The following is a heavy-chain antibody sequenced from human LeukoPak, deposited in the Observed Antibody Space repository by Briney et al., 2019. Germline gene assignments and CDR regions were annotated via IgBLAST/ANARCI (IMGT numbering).Heavy chain of an antibody. CDR2: ISYDGSNK. CDR1: GFTFSSYG. V-gene: IGHV3-30*18. J-gene: IGHJ4*02. Sequence: QPGRSLRLSCAASGFTFSSYGMHWVRQAPGKGLEWVAVISYDGSNKYYADSVKGRFTISRDNSKNTLYLQMNSLRAEDTAVYYCAKKRGVGGYVDTANFDYWGQGTLVTVSS. CDR3: AKKRGVGGYVDTANFDY. D-gene: IGHD5-18*01.